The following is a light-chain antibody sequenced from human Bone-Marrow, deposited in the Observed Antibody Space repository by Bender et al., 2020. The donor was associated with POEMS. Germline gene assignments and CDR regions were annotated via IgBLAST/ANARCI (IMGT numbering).Light chain of an antibody. CDR3: CSYAGSRV. V-gene: IGLV2-23*02. Sequence: QSALTQPASVSGSPGQSITISCTVTSSDFGSYNLVSWYQQHPGKAPKLLIFEVNKRPSGVSNRFSGSKSGNTASLTISGLQAEDEADYYCCSYAGSRVFGGGTTLTVL. CDR2: EVN. J-gene: IGLJ3*02. CDR1: SSDFGSYNL.